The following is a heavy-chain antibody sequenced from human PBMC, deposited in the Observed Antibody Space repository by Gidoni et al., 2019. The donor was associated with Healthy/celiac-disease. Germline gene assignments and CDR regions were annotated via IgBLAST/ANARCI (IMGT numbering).Heavy chain of an antibody. V-gene: IGHV3-23*01. CDR3: AKDKGIAVAGVLGFDY. CDR2: ISGSGGRT. Sequence: EVQLLESGGGLVQPGGSLRLSCAASGFPFSSYAMGWVRQAQGKGLEWVSAISGSGGRTYYEDSVKGRFTISRDNSKNTLYLQMNSLRAEDTAVYYCAKDKGIAVAGVLGFDYWGQGTLVTVSS. CDR1: GFPFSSYA. D-gene: IGHD6-19*01. J-gene: IGHJ4*02.